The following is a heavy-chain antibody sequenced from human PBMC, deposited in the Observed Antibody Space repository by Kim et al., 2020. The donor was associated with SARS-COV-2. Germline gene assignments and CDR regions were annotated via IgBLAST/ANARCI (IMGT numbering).Heavy chain of an antibody. V-gene: IGHV4-34*01. CDR3: ARGAYYFDASGYPSTADY. Sequence: KSRVTVSVDTSKNQFSLKLTSVTAADTAVYYCARGAYYFDASGYPSTADYWGQGTLVTVSS. J-gene: IGHJ4*02. D-gene: IGHD3-22*01.